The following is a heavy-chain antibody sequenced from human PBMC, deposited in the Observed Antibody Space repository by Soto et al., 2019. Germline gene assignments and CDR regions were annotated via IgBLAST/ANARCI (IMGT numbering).Heavy chain of an antibody. J-gene: IGHJ6*02. CDR1: GGTFSSYA. D-gene: IGHD3-16*01. Sequence: ASVKVSCKASGGTFSSYAISWVRQAPGQGLEWMGGIIPIFGTANYAQKFQGRVTITADESTSTAYMELSSLRSEDTAVYYCARGNSFTTSSWGENYYYGMDVWGQGTTVTVSS. V-gene: IGHV1-69*13. CDR2: IIPIFGTA. CDR3: ARGNSFTTSSWGENYYYGMDV.